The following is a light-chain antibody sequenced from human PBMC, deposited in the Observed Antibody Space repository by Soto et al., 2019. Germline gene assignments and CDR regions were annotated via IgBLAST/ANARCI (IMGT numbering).Light chain of an antibody. Sequence: DIQMTQSPSSLSASVGDRVTITCRASQSIRTYLNWYQQKPGKAPKLLIYSASNLESGVPSRFSGRGSETDFTLTISGLQPEDFAGYYCQQSYSTPRTFGQGPKVEIK. V-gene: IGKV1-39*01. CDR3: QQSYSTPRT. J-gene: IGKJ1*01. CDR2: SAS. CDR1: QSIRTY.